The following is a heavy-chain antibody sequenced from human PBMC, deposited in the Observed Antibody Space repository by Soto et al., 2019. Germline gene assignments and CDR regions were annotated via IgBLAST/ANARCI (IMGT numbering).Heavy chain of an antibody. CDR2: FWSDGNNR. CDR1: GFTFSNHG. J-gene: IGHJ4*02. Sequence: GGSLKLSFAASGFTFSNHGMHWVRQAPGKGLEWVAVFWSDGNNRYYADSVKGRFTISRDNSKNTVYLQMSSLRVEDTAVYYCVRGDNWNDEASDYWGQGT. D-gene: IGHD1-1*01. CDR3: VRGDNWNDEASDY. V-gene: IGHV3-33*01.